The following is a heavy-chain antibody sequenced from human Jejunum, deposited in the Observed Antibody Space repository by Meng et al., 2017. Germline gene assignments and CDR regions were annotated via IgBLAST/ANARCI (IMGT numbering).Heavy chain of an antibody. CDR2: VYRSGAF. CDR1: GGASSTNW. V-gene: IGHV4-4*03. Sequence: QGGLGGGGAGLWEPPGALCLTCGGSGGASSTNWWYGGRRPAGKGVGWGGEVYRSGAFNYNPALRRRVTISVDKSKKQVSLKLDSLTAADTAVYYCARGAIGTRPFDYWGQGTLVTVSS. J-gene: IGHJ4*02. D-gene: IGHD2-21*01. CDR3: ARGAIGTRPFDY.